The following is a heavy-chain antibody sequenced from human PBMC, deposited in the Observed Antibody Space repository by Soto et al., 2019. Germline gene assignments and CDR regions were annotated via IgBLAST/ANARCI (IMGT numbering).Heavy chain of an antibody. V-gene: IGHV3-74*01. CDR1: GFTFSSYW. Sequence: EVQLVESGGGLVQPGGSLRLSCAASGFTFSSYWMHWVRQSPGKGLVWVLRINSDGSGTSYADSVKGRFTISRDNAKNTLYRQMNSLRAENTAVYYCERRTYYYDSSGYYHHAFDIWGQGGMVTVSS. J-gene: IGHJ3*02. CDR2: INSDGSGT. CDR3: ERRTYYYDSSGYYHHAFDI. D-gene: IGHD3-22*01.